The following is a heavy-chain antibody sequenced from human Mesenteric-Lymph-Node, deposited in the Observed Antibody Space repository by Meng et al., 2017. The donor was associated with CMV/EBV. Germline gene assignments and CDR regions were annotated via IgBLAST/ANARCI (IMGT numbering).Heavy chain of an antibody. CDR3: ARAWLRTGFDY. Sequence: SCKTSGYTFKTYAMNWVRQAPGQGLELMGWIDTKTGNPTYAQGFTGRFVISLDTSVSTTYLQINGLKAEDTAVYYCARAWLRTGFDYWGQGTLVTVSS. J-gene: IGHJ4*02. D-gene: IGHD5-18*01. V-gene: IGHV7-4-1*02. CDR2: IDTKTGNP. CDR1: GYTFKTYA.